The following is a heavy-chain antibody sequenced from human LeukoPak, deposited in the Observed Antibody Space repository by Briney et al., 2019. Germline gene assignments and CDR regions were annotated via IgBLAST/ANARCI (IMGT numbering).Heavy chain of an antibody. V-gene: IGHV1-69*13. CDR2: IIPIFGTA. D-gene: IGHD3-10*01. Sequence: SVKVSCKASGYSFTTFAMNWVRQAPGQGLEWMGGIIPIFGTANYAQKFQGRVTITADESTSTAYMELSSLRSEDTAVYYCARATHYYGSGDYWGQGTLVTVSS. CDR3: ARATHYYGSGDY. CDR1: GYSFTTFA. J-gene: IGHJ4*02.